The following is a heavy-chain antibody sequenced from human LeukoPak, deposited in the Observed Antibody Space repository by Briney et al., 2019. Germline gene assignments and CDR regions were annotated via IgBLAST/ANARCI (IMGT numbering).Heavy chain of an antibody. Sequence: GGSLRLSCAASEFTFSSYAMHWVRQAPGKGLEWVAVISYDGSNKYYADSVKGRFTISRDNSKNTLYLQMNSLRTEDTAVYYCARDLREGGSLDYWGQGTLVTVSS. CDR1: EFTFSSYA. CDR3: ARDLREGGSLDY. V-gene: IGHV3-30-3*01. J-gene: IGHJ4*02. D-gene: IGHD1-26*01. CDR2: ISYDGSNK.